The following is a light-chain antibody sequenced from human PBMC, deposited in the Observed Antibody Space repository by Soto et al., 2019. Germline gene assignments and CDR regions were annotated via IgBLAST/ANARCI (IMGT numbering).Light chain of an antibody. J-gene: IGLJ1*01. CDR3: QSYDSSLSVNV. CDR1: SSNIGAGYD. V-gene: IGLV1-40*01. Sequence: QSVLTQPPSVSGAPGQRVTISCTGSSSNIGAGYDVHWYQQLPGTAPKLLIYGNSNRPSGVPDRFSGSKSGTSASLAITGLQDEDDADYYCQSYDSSLSVNVFGTGTKLTVL. CDR2: GNS.